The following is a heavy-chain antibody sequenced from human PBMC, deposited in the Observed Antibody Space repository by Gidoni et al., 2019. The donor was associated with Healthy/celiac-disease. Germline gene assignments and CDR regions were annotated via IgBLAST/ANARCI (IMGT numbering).Heavy chain of an antibody. CDR2: ISGGGGST. CDR1: GFPFSSSP. D-gene: IGHD3-3*01. Sequence: EVQLLESGGGLVQPGGSLSLSCPASGFPFSSSPMTWVRPAPGSGLEWVSAISGGGGSTYYADSVKGRFTISRDNSKNTLYLQMNSLRAEDTAVYYCAKDGDTYYDFWSGYLTGYYYYYYGMDVWGQGTTVTVSS. V-gene: IGHV3-23*01. J-gene: IGHJ6*02. CDR3: AKDGDTYYDFWSGYLTGYYYYYYGMDV.